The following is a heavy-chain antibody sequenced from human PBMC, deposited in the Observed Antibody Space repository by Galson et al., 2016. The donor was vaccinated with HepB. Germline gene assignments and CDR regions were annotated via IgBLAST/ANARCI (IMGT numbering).Heavy chain of an antibody. CDR3: ARDKQMAKIV. J-gene: IGHJ4*02. D-gene: IGHD5-24*01. Sequence: QSGAEVKKPGSSIKVSCKASGDTFSVSSFSWVRQAPGHGLEWMGRIIPIQSGPKYAQKFQDRVTITADKSTSTGNMELSSLRSEDTAVYYWARDKQMAKIVWGQGSLITVSS. CDR1: GDTFSVSS. CDR2: IIPIQSGP. V-gene: IGHV1-69*04.